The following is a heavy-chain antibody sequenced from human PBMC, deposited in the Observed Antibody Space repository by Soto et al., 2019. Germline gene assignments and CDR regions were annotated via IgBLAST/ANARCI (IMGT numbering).Heavy chain of an antibody. Sequence: WTWIRQPPGKILEWIGYIHYSGRTDYNPSLTSRATMSVDTSKNQFSLNLKSITAADTAVYYCARDLEFRDGNISHLDYWGQGTLVTVSS. J-gene: IGHJ4*02. V-gene: IGHV4-59*12. D-gene: IGHD3-10*01. CDR3: ARDLEFRDGNISHLDY. CDR2: IHYSGRT.